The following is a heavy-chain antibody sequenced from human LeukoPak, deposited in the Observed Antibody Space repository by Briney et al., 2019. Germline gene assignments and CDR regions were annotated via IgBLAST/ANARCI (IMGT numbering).Heavy chain of an antibody. CDR3: ARVAGGSFLPGAFDI. J-gene: IGHJ3*02. CDR1: GGSISGLH. Sequence: NPSETLSLTCTVSGGSISGLHWSWIRQPPGKGLEWIAYIYCSGSTNYNPSLKSRVTISVDTPKNQFSLKLSSVTAADTAVYYCARVAGGSFLPGAFDIWGQGTMVTVSS. CDR2: IYCSGST. V-gene: IGHV4-59*11.